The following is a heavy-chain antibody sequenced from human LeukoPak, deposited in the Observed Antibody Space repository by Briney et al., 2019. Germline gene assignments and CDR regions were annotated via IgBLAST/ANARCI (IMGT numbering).Heavy chain of an antibody. CDR1: GFTFSTYG. CDR2: IRYDGSNK. J-gene: IGHJ4*02. Sequence: GGSLRLSCAASGFTFSTYGMHWVRQAPGKGLEWMAFIRYDGSNKYYADSVEGRFTISRDNSKNTLYLQMNSLRAEDTAVFYCAKDRDSSSWYRGPFDYWGQGALVTVSS. CDR3: AKDRDSSSWYRGPFDY. D-gene: IGHD6-13*01. V-gene: IGHV3-30*02.